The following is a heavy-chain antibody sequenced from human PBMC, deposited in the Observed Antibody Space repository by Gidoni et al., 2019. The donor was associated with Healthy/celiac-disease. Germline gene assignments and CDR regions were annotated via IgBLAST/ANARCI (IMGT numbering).Heavy chain of an antibody. D-gene: IGHD1-7*01. Sequence: QVQLVESGGGVVQPGRSLRLSCAASGFTFSSYAMHWVRQAPGKGLEWVAVISYDGSNKYYADSVKGRFTISRDNSKNTLYLQMNSLRAEDTAVYYCARSASVGSWGWNYYFDYWGQGTLVTVSS. CDR1: GFTFSSYA. CDR3: ARSASVGSWGWNYYFDY. CDR2: ISYDGSNK. J-gene: IGHJ4*02. V-gene: IGHV3-30-3*01.